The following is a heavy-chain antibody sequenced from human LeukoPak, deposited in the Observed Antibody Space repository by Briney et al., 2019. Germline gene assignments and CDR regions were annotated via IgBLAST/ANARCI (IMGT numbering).Heavy chain of an antibody. CDR1: GFTFSSYA. Sequence: GGSLRLSCAASGFTFSSYAMSWVRQAPGKGLEWVSAISGSGGSTYYADSVKGRFTTSRDNSKNTLYLQMNSLRAEDTAVYYCAMAAWGAVSINYYYYYGMDVWGQGTTVTVSS. CDR2: ISGSGGST. J-gene: IGHJ6*02. V-gene: IGHV3-23*01. D-gene: IGHD3-3*01. CDR3: AMAAWGAVSINYYYYYGMDV.